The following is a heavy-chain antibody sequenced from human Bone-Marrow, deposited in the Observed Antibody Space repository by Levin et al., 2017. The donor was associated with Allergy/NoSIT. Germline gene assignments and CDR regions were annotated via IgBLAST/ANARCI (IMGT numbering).Heavy chain of an antibody. V-gene: IGHV3-21*06. CDR3: ARGTHRDSSDLGWYFDL. CDR1: GFSFRSYN. Sequence: LSLTCAASGFSFRSYNMNWVRQAPGKGLEWVSCISTSSNDKYYADSLKGRFTISRDNVKNSLDLQVNNLRAEDTAVYYCARGTHRDSSDLGWYFDLWGRGTLVTVSS. D-gene: IGHD4-17*01. CDR2: ISTSSNDK. J-gene: IGHJ2*01.